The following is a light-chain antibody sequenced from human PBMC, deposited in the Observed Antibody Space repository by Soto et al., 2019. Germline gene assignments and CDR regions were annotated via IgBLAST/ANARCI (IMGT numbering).Light chain of an antibody. J-gene: IGLJ1*01. CDR1: NIGSKS. Sequence: SSALTQPPSLSVAPGRPATITCGGNNIGSKSVHWYHQKPGQAPVLVVYDGDDRPSGIPERISGSNSGNTATLTISRVEAGDEADYYCQVWDSSSDHYVYGTGTRSTS. CDR2: DGD. CDR3: QVWDSSSDHYV. V-gene: IGLV3-21*02.